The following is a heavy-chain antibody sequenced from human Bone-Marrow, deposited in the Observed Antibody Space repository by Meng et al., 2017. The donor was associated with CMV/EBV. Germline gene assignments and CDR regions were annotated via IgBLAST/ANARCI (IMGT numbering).Heavy chain of an antibody. CDR2: ILPMLGSA. CDR1: FSSRT. Sequence: FSSRTFSWVRQAPGQGLEWMGGILPMLGSAIYAKKFQGRVTITTNDATSTVYLEMTNLKYGDTAVYFCARGFERAGDYSTSGFDPWGHGTLVTVSS. V-gene: IGHV1-69*16. J-gene: IGHJ5*02. D-gene: IGHD4-11*01. CDR3: ARGFERAGDYSTSGFDP.